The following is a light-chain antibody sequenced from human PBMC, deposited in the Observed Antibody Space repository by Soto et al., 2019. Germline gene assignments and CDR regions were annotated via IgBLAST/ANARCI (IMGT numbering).Light chain of an antibody. V-gene: IGKV1-12*01. CDR2: AAS. J-gene: IGKJ4*01. Sequence: DIQMTQSPSSVSASVGDRVTITCRTSQGISSWLAWYQQKPGKAPGLLIYAASSLQSGVPSRFSGSGSGRDFTLTIISLQPEDFASYYWQPANSLPLTFGEGTKVEIK. CDR3: QPANSLPLT. CDR1: QGISSW.